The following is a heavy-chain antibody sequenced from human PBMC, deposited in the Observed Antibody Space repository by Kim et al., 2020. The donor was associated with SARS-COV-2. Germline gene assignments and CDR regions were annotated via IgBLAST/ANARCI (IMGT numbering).Heavy chain of an antibody. D-gene: IGHD2-8*02. CDR1: GFTFTSYA. J-gene: IGHJ4*02. V-gene: IGHV3-23*01. CDR2: LSGSGGGT. CDR3: AKDGRNNGWWSYFDY. Sequence: GGSLRLSCAASGFTFTSYAMSWVRQPPGKGLEWVSALSGSGGGTYYADSVKGRFTISRDNSKNTLYLQMNSLRVEDTAVYYCAKDGRNNGWWSYFDYWGQGALVTVSS.